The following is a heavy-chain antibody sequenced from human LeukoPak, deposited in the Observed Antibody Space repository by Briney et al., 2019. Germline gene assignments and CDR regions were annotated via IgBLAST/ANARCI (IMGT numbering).Heavy chain of an antibody. Sequence: ASVKVSCKASGYTFTSYGISWVRQAPGQGLEWMGWISAYNGNTNYAQKLQGRVTMTTDTSTSTAYMELRSLRSDDTAVYYCARYAEDYVWGSYRFSDYWGQGTLVTVSS. CDR1: GYTFTSYG. D-gene: IGHD3-16*02. CDR3: ARYAEDYVWGSYRFSDY. J-gene: IGHJ4*02. CDR2: ISAYNGNT. V-gene: IGHV1-18*01.